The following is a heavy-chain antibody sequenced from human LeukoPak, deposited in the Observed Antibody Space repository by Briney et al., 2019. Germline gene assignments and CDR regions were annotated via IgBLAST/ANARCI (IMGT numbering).Heavy chain of an antibody. D-gene: IGHD3-3*01. CDR2: IYHSGTT. J-gene: IGHJ4*02. Sequence: SETLSLTCAVSGYSISSGCHWGWIRQPPGKGLEWIGSIYHSGTTYYNPSLKSRVTISVDTSKNQFSLKLSSVTAADTAVYYCASHYGSLYYFDYWGQGTLVTVSS. CDR1: GYSISSGCH. V-gene: IGHV4-38-2*01. CDR3: ASHYGSLYYFDY.